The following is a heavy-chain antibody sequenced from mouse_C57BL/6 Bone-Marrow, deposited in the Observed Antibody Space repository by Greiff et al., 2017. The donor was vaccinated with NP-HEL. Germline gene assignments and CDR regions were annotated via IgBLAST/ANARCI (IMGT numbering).Heavy chain of an antibody. CDR1: GYTFTSYG. Sequence: QVQLQQSGAELARPGASVKLSCKASGYTFTSYGISWVKQRTGQGLEWIGEIYPRSGNTYYNEKFKGKATLTADKSSSTAYMELRSLTSEDSAVYFCARDTPHYYGSSYNYWGQGTTLTVSS. D-gene: IGHD1-1*01. CDR2: IYPRSGNT. V-gene: IGHV1-81*01. J-gene: IGHJ2*01. CDR3: ARDTPHYYGSSYNY.